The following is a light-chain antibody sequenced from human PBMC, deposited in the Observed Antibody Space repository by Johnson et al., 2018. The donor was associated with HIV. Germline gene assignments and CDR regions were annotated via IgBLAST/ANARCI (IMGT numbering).Light chain of an antibody. Sequence: QPVLTQPPSVSAAPGQKVTISCSGSSYNIGNNLVSWYQQLPGSAPTLLIYENDKRPSGIPDRFSGSKSGASATLGITGLQTGDEADYYCGVWDASLSPHYVFGAGTTVIVL. CDR1: SYNIGNNL. J-gene: IGLJ1*01. CDR2: END. V-gene: IGLV1-51*02. CDR3: GVWDASLSPHYV.